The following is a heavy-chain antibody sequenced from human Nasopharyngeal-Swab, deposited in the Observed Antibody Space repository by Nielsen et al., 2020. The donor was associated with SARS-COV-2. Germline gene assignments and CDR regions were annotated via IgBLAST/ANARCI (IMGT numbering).Heavy chain of an antibody. CDR3: ARGGLYSNYLFDY. CDR1: GFTFRKYA. D-gene: IGHD4-11*01. Sequence: GESLKISCAASGFTFRKYAMQWVRQAPGKGLEWVATVWFDGSNEYYADSVKGRFTISRDNSKSTVDLQMNSLRVEDTAVYYCARGGLYSNYLFDYWGQGTLVTVSS. V-gene: IGHV3-33*01. CDR2: VWFDGSNE. J-gene: IGHJ4*02.